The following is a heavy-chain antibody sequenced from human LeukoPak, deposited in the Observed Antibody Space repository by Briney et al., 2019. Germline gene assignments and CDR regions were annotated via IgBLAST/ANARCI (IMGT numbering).Heavy chain of an antibody. D-gene: IGHD5-18*01. CDR2: IYYSGST. Sequence: SETLSLTCTVSGGSISSYYWSWIRQPPGKGLEWIGYIYYSGSTNYNPSLKSRVTISVDTSKNQFSLKLSSVTAADTAVYYCARLSGYSYGPADDYYGMDVWGQGTTVTVSS. CDR3: ARLSGYSYGPADDYYGMDV. J-gene: IGHJ6*02. V-gene: IGHV4-59*08. CDR1: GGSISSYY.